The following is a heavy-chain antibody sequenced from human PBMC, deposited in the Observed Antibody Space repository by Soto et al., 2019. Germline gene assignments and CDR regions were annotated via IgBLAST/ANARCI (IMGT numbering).Heavy chain of an antibody. CDR3: ATDTGDIEVVPATT. D-gene: IGHD2-15*01. V-gene: IGHV3-21*04. J-gene: IGHJ4*02. Sequence: GGSLRLSCAASGLNFEKCSMNWVRQPPGKGPEWLASISPSSTYIRYADSVKGRFTISRDNARNSLSLQMMNLRADNTAIYYCATDTGDIEVVPATTWGKGTLVT. CDR2: ISPSSTYI. CDR1: GLNFEKCS.